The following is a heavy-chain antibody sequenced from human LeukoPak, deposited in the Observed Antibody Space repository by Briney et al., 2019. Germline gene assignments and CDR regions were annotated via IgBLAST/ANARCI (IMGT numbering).Heavy chain of an antibody. CDR1: GFIFSSSA. Sequence: GGSLRLSCAVSGFIFSSSAMSWVRQAPGKGLEWVSAISGGGDDTSYADSARGRFTVSRDNSKNTLYLQMNSPRVEDTAVYYCAKDSRESSGHFPYYYYYHYGLDVWGQGTTVTVSS. CDR3: AKDSRESSGHFPYYYYYHYGLDV. CDR2: ISGGGDDT. V-gene: IGHV3-23*01. D-gene: IGHD3-22*01. J-gene: IGHJ6*02.